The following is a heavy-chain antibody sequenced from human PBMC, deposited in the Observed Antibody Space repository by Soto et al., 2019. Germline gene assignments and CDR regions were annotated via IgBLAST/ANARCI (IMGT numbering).Heavy chain of an antibody. CDR3: ARGWLRDPWMY. CDR2: ISASSTYI. Sequence: EVQLVESGGGLVKPGGSLRLSCAASGFIFSSHTMNWVRQVPGKGLEWVSSISASSTYIYYADSLKGRFTISRDNAYNSLYLHVSSLRAEDTAVYYCARGWLRDPWMYWGQGTLVTVSS. CDR1: GFIFSSHT. J-gene: IGHJ4*02. V-gene: IGHV3-21*02. D-gene: IGHD5-12*01.